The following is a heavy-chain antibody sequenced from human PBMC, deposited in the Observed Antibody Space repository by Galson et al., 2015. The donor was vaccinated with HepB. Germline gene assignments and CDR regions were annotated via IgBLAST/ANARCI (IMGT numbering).Heavy chain of an antibody. J-gene: IGHJ6*02. CDR2: MYSSGST. Sequence: ETLSLTCNVSADSVSSGSYYWNWVRQPPGKGLEWIGLMYSSGSTKDNPSLKSRAAISIDMSRNQISLKLTSVIAADTAVYYCARGTYSSSWFYFYHGMDVWGQGTTVTVS. V-gene: IGHV4-61*01. D-gene: IGHD6-13*01. CDR3: ARGTYSSSWFYFYHGMDV. CDR1: ADSVSSGSYY.